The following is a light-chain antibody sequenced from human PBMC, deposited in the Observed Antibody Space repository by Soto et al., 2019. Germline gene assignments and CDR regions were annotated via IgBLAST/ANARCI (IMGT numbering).Light chain of an antibody. J-gene: IGLJ1*01. V-gene: IGLV1-40*01. Sequence: SSLTQPPSVSRAPGQMVTISCPGSSSNIGAGYDVHWYQQLPGTAPKLLIYGNSNRPSGVPDRFSGSKSGTSASLAITGLQAEDEADYYCQSYDSSLSGSYVFGTGTKVTVL. CDR1: SSNIGAGYD. CDR3: QSYDSSLSGSYV. CDR2: GNS.